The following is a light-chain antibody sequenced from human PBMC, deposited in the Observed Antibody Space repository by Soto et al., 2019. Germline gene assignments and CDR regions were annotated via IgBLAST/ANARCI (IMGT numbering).Light chain of an antibody. CDR1: QAIRSS. CDR3: QHVNGYPRT. CDR2: AAS. Sequence: DIQLTQSPSLLSASVGDRVTITCRASQAIRSSLAWYQHKAGKAPNLLIFAASTLQSGVPSRFSGSGSGTEFTLTISSLQPEDFTTYYCQHVNGYPRTFGQGTKVEIK. J-gene: IGKJ1*01. V-gene: IGKV1-9*01.